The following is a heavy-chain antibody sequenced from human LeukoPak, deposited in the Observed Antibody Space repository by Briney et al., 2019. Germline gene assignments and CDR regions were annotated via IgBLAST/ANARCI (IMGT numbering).Heavy chain of an antibody. CDR1: GVTFRDCY. CDR2: ISSSGSTI. J-gene: IGHJ6*03. Sequence: GGALRLSCAAAGVTFRDCYMSWIGQAPRKRLEWVSYISSSGSTIYYPDSVKGRFTISRDNAKNSLYLQMNSLRAEDTAVYYCARVPIAARPRGYYYYMDVWGKGTTVTVSS. D-gene: IGHD6-6*01. CDR3: ARVPIAARPRGYYYYMDV. V-gene: IGHV3-11*01.